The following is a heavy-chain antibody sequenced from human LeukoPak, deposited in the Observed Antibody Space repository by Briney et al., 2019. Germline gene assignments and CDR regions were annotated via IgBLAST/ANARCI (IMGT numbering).Heavy chain of an antibody. CDR3: TKELHVAVAVADYYYFYMDA. Sequence: PGGSLRLSCAASGFAFSSFAMGWARQSPGKGLEWLSTINGGGNTTFYADSVKGRFTISRYNSKNTLHLHMDSLRPDDTAIYYCTKELHVAVAVADYYYFYMDAWGRGIAVTVSS. D-gene: IGHD6-19*01. J-gene: IGHJ6*03. CDR1: GFAFSSFA. CDR2: INGGGNTT. V-gene: IGHV3-23*01.